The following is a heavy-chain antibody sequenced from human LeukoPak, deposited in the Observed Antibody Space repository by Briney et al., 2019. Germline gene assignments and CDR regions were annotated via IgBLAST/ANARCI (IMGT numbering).Heavy chain of an antibody. D-gene: IGHD1-26*01. J-gene: IGHJ4*02. V-gene: IGHV3-74*01. CDR1: GFTFSNYW. Sequence: GGSLRLSCAASGFTFSNYWMHWVRQVPGEGLVWVSRINGDGGSTSYADSVKGRFTISRDNAKSTLYLQMNSLRAEDTAVYYCASYIYGSYDLEYWGQGTPVTVSS. CDR3: ASYIYGSYDLEY. CDR2: INGDGGST.